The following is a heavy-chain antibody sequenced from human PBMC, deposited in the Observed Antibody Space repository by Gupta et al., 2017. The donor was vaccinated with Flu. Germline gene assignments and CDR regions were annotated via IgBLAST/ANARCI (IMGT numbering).Heavy chain of an antibody. CDR2: IYYSGST. V-gene: IGHV4-59*08. J-gene: IGHJ6*02. Sequence: QLQLQGSGPGLVKPSETLSLTCTVSGGSINNYYWTWSRQAPGKGLEWIGFIYYSGSTNYNPSLKSRLTMSLDTSKNQFSLKLRSVTAADTAVYYCARQNYFHYYGMDVWGQGTTVTVSS. CDR1: GGSINNYY. CDR3: ARQNYFHYYGMDV.